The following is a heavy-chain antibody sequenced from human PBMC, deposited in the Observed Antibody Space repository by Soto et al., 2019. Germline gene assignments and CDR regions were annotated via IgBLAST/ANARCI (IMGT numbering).Heavy chain of an antibody. Sequence: VKVSFKASGVTFSSYAISWLRHAPGQGLEWMGGIIPIFGTANYAQKFQGRVTITADKSTSTAYMELSSLRSEDTAVYYCARVGAAAGLPTYLRSAYYYYYYGMDVWGQGTTVTVSS. CDR1: GVTFSSYA. D-gene: IGHD6-13*01. V-gene: IGHV1-69*06. J-gene: IGHJ6*02. CDR3: ARVGAAAGLPTYLRSAYYYYYYGMDV. CDR2: IIPIFGTA.